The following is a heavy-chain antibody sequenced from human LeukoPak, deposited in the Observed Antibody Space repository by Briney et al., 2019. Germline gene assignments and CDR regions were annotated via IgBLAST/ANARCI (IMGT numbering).Heavy chain of an antibody. V-gene: IGHV3-53*04. CDR2: IYSGGST. CDR3: ARDLRGGGIDAFDI. D-gene: IGHD4-23*01. J-gene: IGHJ3*02. CDR1: GFTVSSNY. Sequence: PGGSLRLSCAASGFTVSSNYVTWVRQAPGKGLEWVSVIYSGGSTYYADSVKGRFTISRHNSKNTLYLQMDSLRPEDTAVYYCARDLRGGGIDAFDIWGQGTMVTVSS.